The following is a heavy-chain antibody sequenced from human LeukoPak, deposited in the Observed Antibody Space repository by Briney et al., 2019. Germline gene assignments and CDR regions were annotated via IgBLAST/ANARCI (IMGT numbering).Heavy chain of an antibody. CDR2: ISGSGGST. V-gene: IGHV3-23*01. J-gene: IGHJ3*02. D-gene: IGHD3-10*01. CDR1: GFTFSIYA. Sequence: GGSLRLSSAAPGFTFSIYAMSTVRQTPRKRLEWVSAISGSGGSTYYADSVKGRFTISRYNSKNTLYLQLNSLRAEDTAVYYCANALLWFGQLLPDDAFDIWGQGTMVTVSS. CDR3: ANALLWFGQLLPDDAFDI.